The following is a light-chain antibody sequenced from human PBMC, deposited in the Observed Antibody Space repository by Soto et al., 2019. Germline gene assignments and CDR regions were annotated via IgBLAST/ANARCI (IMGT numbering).Light chain of an antibody. CDR2: GAS. Sequence: IVMTQSAATLSVCPGERATLSCRASQSVSSNLAWYQQKPGQAPRLLIYGASTRATGIPARFSGSGSGTEFTLTISSLQSEDFAVYYCQQYNNWPPFTFGPGTKVNIK. J-gene: IGKJ3*01. CDR1: QSVSSN. CDR3: QQYNNWPPFT. V-gene: IGKV3-15*01.